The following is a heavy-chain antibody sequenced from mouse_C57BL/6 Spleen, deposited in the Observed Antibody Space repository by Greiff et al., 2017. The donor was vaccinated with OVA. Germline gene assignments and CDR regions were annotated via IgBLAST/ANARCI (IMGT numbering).Heavy chain of an antibody. D-gene: IGHD1-1*01. J-gene: IGHJ1*03. V-gene: IGHV2-2*01. CDR1: GFSLTSYG. CDR3: ARWGYYGDWYFDV. Sequence: VKLVESGPGLVQPSQSLSITCTVSGFSLTSYGVHWVRQSPGKGLEWLGVIWSGGSTDYNAAFISRLSISKDTSKSQVFFKMNTLQADDTAIYYCARWGYYGDWYFDVWGTGTTVTVSS. CDR2: IWSGGST.